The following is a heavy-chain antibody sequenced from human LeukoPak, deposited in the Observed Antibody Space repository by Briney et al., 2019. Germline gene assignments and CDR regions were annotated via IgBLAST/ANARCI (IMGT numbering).Heavy chain of an antibody. D-gene: IGHD4-23*01. V-gene: IGHV1-69*13. Sequence: SVKVSCKASGGTFSSYAISWVRQAPGQGLEWMGGIIPIFGTANYAQKFQGRVTITADESTSTAYMELSSLRSEDTAVYYCARNYGGNSGYYYYGMDVWGQGTTVTVSS. J-gene: IGHJ6*02. CDR1: GGTFSSYA. CDR2: IIPIFGTA. CDR3: ARNYGGNSGYYYYGMDV.